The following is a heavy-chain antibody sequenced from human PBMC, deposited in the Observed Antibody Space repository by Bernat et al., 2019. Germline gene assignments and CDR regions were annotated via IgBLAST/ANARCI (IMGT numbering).Heavy chain of an antibody. J-gene: IGHJ3*02. Sequence: EVHLLESGGGLVQPGGSLRVSCGASGFMFSSYAMSWVRQAPGKGLEWVSSISGSGGTTYYADSVKGRFTISRDNSKNTLYLQMNSLRAEDTAVYYCAKADGNSPPNAFDIWGHGTLVTVSS. CDR3: AKADGNSPPNAFDI. CDR1: GFMFSSYA. D-gene: IGHD2/OR15-2a*01. V-gene: IGHV3-23*01. CDR2: ISGSGGTT.